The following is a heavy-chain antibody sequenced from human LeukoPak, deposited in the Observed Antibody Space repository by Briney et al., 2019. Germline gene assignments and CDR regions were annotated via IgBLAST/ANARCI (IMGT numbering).Heavy chain of an antibody. V-gene: IGHV1-18*01. D-gene: IGHD2-15*01. CDR2: ISAYNGNT. CDR3: ARVAAKTVDY. J-gene: IGHJ4*02. Sequence: ASGKISCKTAGYTVTSYGISWVRQAPGQGLEWMGWISAYNGNTNYAQKLQGRVTMTTDTSTSTAYMELRSLRSDDTAVYYCARVAAKTVDYWGQGTLVTVSS. CDR1: GYTVTSYG.